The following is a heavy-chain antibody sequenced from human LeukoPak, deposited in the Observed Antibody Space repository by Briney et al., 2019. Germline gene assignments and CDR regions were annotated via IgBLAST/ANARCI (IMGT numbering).Heavy chain of an antibody. D-gene: IGHD3/OR15-3a*01. V-gene: IGHV3-7*01. CDR3: GTFLDNLERGVGFDY. CDR2: IKQDGSEI. J-gene: IGHJ4*02. Sequence: PGGSLRLSCAASGFTFSIYWMSWVRQTPGKGLGWVANIKQDGSEIYYVDSVKGRFTISRDNAKNSLYLQMNSLRAEDTALYHCGTFLDNLERGVGFDYWGQGTLVTVSS. CDR1: GFTFSIYW.